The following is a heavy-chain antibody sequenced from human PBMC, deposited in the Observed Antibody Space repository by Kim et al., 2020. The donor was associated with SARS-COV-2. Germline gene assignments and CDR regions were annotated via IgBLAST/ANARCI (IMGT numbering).Heavy chain of an antibody. J-gene: IGHJ5*02. CDR3: ARGFKFQLLYLYNWFDP. V-gene: IGHV4-34*01. D-gene: IGHD2-2*02. Sequence: LKSRVTISVDTSKNQFSLKLSSVTAADTAVYYCARGFKFQLLYLYNWFDPCGQGTLVTVSS.